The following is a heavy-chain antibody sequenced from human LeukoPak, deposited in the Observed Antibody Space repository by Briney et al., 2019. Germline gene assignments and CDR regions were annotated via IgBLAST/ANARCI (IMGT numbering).Heavy chain of an antibody. CDR1: GGSISSGGYS. J-gene: IGHJ4*02. CDR3: ARGSIWFGESDLPFDY. V-gene: IGHV4-30-2*01. CDR2: IYHSGST. Sequence: SETLSLTCTVSGGSISSGGYSWSWIRQPPGKGLEWIGYIYHSGSTYYNPSLKSRVTISVDRSKNQFSLKLSSVTAADTAVYYCARGSIWFGESDLPFDYWGQGTLVTVSS. D-gene: IGHD3-10*01.